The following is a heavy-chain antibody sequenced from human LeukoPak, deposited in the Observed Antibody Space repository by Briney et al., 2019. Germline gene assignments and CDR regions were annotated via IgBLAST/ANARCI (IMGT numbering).Heavy chain of an antibody. J-gene: IGHJ4*02. Sequence: GGSLRLSCVVSGFTSSNAWMTWVRQAPGKGLEWLGHIKSKADGWTADYAAPVKGRFTISRDDSSNTLYLQMNSLKTEDTALYYCTTKFGHTCGVDFWGQGTLVTVPS. CDR1: GFTSSNAW. CDR3: TTKFGHTCGVDF. D-gene: IGHD2-21*01. CDR2: IKSKADGWTA. V-gene: IGHV3-15*01.